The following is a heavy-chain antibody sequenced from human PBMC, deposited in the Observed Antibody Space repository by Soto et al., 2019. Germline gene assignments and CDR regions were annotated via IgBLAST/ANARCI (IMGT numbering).Heavy chain of an antibody. J-gene: IGHJ6*02. CDR2: IYYSGST. Sequence: QVQLQESGPGLVKSSQTLSLTCTVSGGSISSDGNYWSWIRQHPGKGLEWIGYIYYSGSTYYNPSLKSRGTISVDTSKNQFALKLNSVTAADTAVYYCARARMVRGIIYYYGMDVWGQGTTVTVSS. CDR1: GGSISSDGNY. D-gene: IGHD3-10*01. CDR3: ARARMVRGIIYYYGMDV. V-gene: IGHV4-31*03.